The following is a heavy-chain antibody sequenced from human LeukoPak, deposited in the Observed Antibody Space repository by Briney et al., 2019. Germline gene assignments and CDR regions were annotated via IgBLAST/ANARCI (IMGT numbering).Heavy chain of an antibody. J-gene: IGHJ4*02. D-gene: IGHD3-22*01. CDR1: GGTFSSYA. Sequence: SVKVSCKASGGTFSSYAISWVRQAPGQGLEWMGRIIPILGIANYAQKFQGRVTITADKSTSTAYMELSSLRSEDTAVYYCARAQRNYYDSSGYYGYWGQGTLVTVSS. CDR2: IIPILGIA. V-gene: IGHV1-69*04. CDR3: ARAQRNYYDSSGYYGY.